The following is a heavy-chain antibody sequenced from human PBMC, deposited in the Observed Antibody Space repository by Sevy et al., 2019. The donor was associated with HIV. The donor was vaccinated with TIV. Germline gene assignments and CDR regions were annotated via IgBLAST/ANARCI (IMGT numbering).Heavy chain of an antibody. J-gene: IGHJ4*02. CDR2: INPNSGGT. CDR1: GYTFTGYY. CDR3: ARANMSAVVITREFDY. Sequence: ASVKVSCKASGYTFTGYYMHWVRQAPGQGLEWMGWINPNSGGTNYAQKFQGRVTMTRDTSISPAYMELSRLRSDDTAVYYCARANMSAVVITREFDYWGQGTLVTVSS. D-gene: IGHD3-22*01. V-gene: IGHV1-2*02.